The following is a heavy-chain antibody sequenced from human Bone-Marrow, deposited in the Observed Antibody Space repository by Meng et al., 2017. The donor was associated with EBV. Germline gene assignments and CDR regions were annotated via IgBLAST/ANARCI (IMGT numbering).Heavy chain of an antibody. CDR2: IIPIFGTA. D-gene: IGHD3-9*01. CDR3: ARDSDILTGPGGY. CDR1: GGPFSSYA. Sequence: GQLMQGGAEVKNPGSPVKASSQASGGPFSSYAISWVRQAPGQGLEWMGGIIPIFGTATYAQKFQGRVTITADESTSTAYMELSSLRSEDTAVYYCARDSDILTGPGGYWGQGTLVTVSS. V-gene: IGHV1-69*01. J-gene: IGHJ4*02.